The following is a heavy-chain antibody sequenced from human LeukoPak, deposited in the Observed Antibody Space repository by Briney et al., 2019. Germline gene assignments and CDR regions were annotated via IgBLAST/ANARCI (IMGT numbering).Heavy chain of an antibody. CDR3: AKESYYYGSGDY. D-gene: IGHD3-10*01. V-gene: IGHV3-53*01. Sequence: TGGSLRLSCAASGFTVSSNYMSWVRQAPGKGLEWVSVIYSGGSTYYADSVKGRFTISRDNSKNTLYLQMNSLRAEDTAVYYCAKESYYYGSGDYWGQGTLVTVSS. CDR1: GFTVSSNY. J-gene: IGHJ4*02. CDR2: IYSGGST.